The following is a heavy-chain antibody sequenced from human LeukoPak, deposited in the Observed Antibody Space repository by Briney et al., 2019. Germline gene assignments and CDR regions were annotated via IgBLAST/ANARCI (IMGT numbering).Heavy chain of an antibody. D-gene: IGHD3-9*01. Sequence: ASVKVSCKASGYTFNSYGISWVRQAPGQGLEWMGWINPYNGNTNYAQKLQGRVTMTTDASTSTAYMELRSLRSDDTAVYYCARGPNYDILTGYYYWGQGTLVTVSS. CDR1: GYTFNSYG. V-gene: IGHV1-18*01. CDR2: INPYNGNT. CDR3: ARGPNYDILTGYYY. J-gene: IGHJ4*02.